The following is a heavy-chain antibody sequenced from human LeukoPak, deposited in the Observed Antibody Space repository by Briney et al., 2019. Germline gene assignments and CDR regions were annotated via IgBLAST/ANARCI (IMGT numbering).Heavy chain of an antibody. CDR2: INPNSGGT. CDR3: ARFWNGGDY. Sequence: ASANVSCTASGYTFTSYGISWVRQAPGQGLEWMGWINPNSGGTNYAQKFQGRVTMTRDTSISTAYMELSRLRSDDTAVYYCARFWNGGDYWGQGTLVTVSS. CDR1: GYTFTSYG. D-gene: IGHD1-1*01. V-gene: IGHV1-2*02. J-gene: IGHJ4*02.